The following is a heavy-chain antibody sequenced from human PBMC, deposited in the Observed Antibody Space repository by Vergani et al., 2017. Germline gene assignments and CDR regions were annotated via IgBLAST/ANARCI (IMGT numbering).Heavy chain of an antibody. CDR3: AKQYFVSGNDLFDY. J-gene: IGHJ4*02. D-gene: IGHD3-10*01. Sequence: EVHLLESGGGQVEPGGSLRLSCVASGFTFSNSAMSWVRQTPGKGLEWVSAISGHGDRTYYADSVKGRFTISRDNSKNMLFLQMNNLRTEDTAIYYCAKQYFVSGNDLFDYWGQGTLVTVSS. CDR2: ISGHGDRT. CDR1: GFTFSNSA. V-gene: IGHV3-23*01.